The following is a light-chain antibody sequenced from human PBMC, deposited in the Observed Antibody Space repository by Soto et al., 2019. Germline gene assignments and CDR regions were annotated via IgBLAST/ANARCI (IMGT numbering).Light chain of an antibody. CDR1: SSDVGGYNY. V-gene: IGLV2-11*01. Sequence: QSALTQPRSVSGSPGQSATISCTGTSSDVGGYNYVSWYQQHPGKAPKLMIYDVTKRPSGVPDRFSGPKSANTASLTISGLQSEDEADYFFCSYSGTYPVIFGGGTKLTVL. CDR2: DVT. J-gene: IGLJ2*01. CDR3: CSYSGTYPVI.